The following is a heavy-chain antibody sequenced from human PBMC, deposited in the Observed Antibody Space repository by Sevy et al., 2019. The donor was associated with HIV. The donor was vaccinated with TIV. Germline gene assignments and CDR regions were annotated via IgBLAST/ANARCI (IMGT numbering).Heavy chain of an antibody. CDR3: ARGVGGMGSYFDY. Sequence: SETLSLTCTVSGGSVSSGSYYWSWIRQPPGKGLEGIGYIYYSGSPNYNPPLKSRVTISVDTSKNQFALKLSSVTAADTAVYYCARGVGGMGSYFDYWGQGTLVTVSS. V-gene: IGHV4-61*01. CDR1: GGSVSSGSYY. D-gene: IGHD3-16*01. CDR2: IYYSGSP. J-gene: IGHJ4*02.